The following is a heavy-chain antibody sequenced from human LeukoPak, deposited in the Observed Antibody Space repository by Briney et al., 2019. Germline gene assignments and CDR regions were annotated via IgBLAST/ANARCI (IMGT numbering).Heavy chain of an antibody. CDR1: GFTFSSYA. V-gene: IGHV3-23*01. J-gene: IGHJ4*02. CDR2: ISGSGGST. CDR3: AKDLTGGWYFDLVRYYFDY. D-gene: IGHD6-19*01. Sequence: GGSLRLSCAASGFTFSSYAMSWVRQAPGKGLEWVSAISGSGGSTYYADSVKGRFTISRVNSKNTLYLQMNSLRAEDTAVYYCAKDLTGGWYFDLVRYYFDYWGQGTLVTVSS.